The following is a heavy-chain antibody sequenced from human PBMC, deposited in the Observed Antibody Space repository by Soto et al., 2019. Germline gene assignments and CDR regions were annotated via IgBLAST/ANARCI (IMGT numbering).Heavy chain of an antibody. CDR3: AREYCSGGSCYDRFDY. V-gene: IGHV3-7*01. Sequence: GGSLRLSCAASGFTFSSYWMSWVRQAPGKGLEWVANIKQDGSEKYYVDSVKGRFTISRDNAKNSLYLQMNSLRAEDTAVYYCAREYCSGGSCYDRFDYWGQGTLVTVSS. J-gene: IGHJ4*02. CDR1: GFTFSSYW. D-gene: IGHD2-15*01. CDR2: IKQDGSEK.